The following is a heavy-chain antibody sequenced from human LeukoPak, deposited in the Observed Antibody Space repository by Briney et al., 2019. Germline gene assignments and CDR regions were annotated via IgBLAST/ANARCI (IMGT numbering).Heavy chain of an antibody. Sequence: GGSLRLSCAASGFTFSSYAMNWVRQAPGKGLEWVSAISGSGGNTYYADSVKGRFTISRDNARNSLYLQMNSLRAEDTAVYYCARTGIRLDAFDIWGQGTMVTVSS. J-gene: IGHJ3*02. CDR1: GFTFSSYA. D-gene: IGHD3-3*02. CDR2: ISGSGGNT. CDR3: ARTGIRLDAFDI. V-gene: IGHV3-23*01.